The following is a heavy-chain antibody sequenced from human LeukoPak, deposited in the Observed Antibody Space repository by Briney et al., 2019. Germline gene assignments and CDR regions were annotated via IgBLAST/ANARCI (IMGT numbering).Heavy chain of an antibody. D-gene: IGHD5-12*01. V-gene: IGHV4-38-2*01. CDR2: IYHSGST. CDR3: ARSGYDYYYYYMDV. Sequence: PSETLSLTCAVSGYSISSGYYWGWIRQPPGKGLEWIGSIYHSGSTYYNPSLKSRVTIPVDASKNQFSLKLSSVTAADTAVYYCARSGYDYYYYYMDVWGKGTTVTVSS. J-gene: IGHJ6*03. CDR1: GYSISSGYY.